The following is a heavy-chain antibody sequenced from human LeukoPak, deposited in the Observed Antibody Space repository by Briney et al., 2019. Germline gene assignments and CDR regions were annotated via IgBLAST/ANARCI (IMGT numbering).Heavy chain of an antibody. J-gene: IGHJ5*02. CDR2: ISSSGSTI. Sequence: PGGSLRLSCAASGFTFSSYEMNWVRQAPGKGLEWVSYISSSGSTIYYADSVKGRFTISRDNAKNSLYLQMNSLRAEDTAVYYCAKDRQYCSSTSCLPYNWFDPWGQGTLVTVSS. D-gene: IGHD2-2*01. CDR3: AKDRQYCSSTSCLPYNWFDP. CDR1: GFTFSSYE. V-gene: IGHV3-48*03.